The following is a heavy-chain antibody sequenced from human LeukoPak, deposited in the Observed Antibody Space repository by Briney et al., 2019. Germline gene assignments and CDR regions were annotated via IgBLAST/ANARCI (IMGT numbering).Heavy chain of an antibody. CDR2: IFPGDSDT. CDR1: GYSFTGYW. Sequence: GESLKISCKGSGYSFTGYWINWVRQMPGKGLEWMGIIFPGDSDTRYSPSFQGRVTISADKSINTAYLQWSSLKASDTAMYYCARTTTVTTGDAFDIWGQGTMVTVSS. V-gene: IGHV5-51*01. CDR3: ARTTTVTTGDAFDI. D-gene: IGHD4-17*01. J-gene: IGHJ3*02.